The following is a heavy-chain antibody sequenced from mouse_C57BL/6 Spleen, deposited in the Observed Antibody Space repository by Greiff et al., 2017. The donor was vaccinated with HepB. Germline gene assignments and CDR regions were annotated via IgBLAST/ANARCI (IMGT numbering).Heavy chain of an antibody. CDR3: AKNSGDYGSSYGDAMDY. CDR1: GFSLTSYG. V-gene: IGHV2-5*01. Sequence: QVQLKQSGPGLVQPSQSLSITCTVSGFSLTSYGVHWVRQSPGKGLEWLGVIWRGGSTDYNAAFMSRLSITKDNSKSQVFFKMNSLQADDTAIYYCAKNSGDYGSSYGDAMDYWGQGTSVTVSS. D-gene: IGHD1-1*01. J-gene: IGHJ4*01. CDR2: IWRGGST.